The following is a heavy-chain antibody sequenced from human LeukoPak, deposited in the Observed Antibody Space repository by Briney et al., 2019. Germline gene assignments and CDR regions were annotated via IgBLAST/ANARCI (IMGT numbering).Heavy chain of an antibody. CDR2: IRGSGGST. V-gene: IGHV3-23*01. CDR1: GFTFSSHG. Sequence: GGSLRLSCAASGFTFSSHGMSWVRQAPGKGLEWVSAIRGSGGSTYYADSVRGRFIISRDNSKNTLYLQMNSMRAEDTAVYYCAKGYLRDSSGYRGLYFDYWGQGTLVTVSS. D-gene: IGHD3-22*01. J-gene: IGHJ4*02. CDR3: AKGYLRDSSGYRGLYFDY.